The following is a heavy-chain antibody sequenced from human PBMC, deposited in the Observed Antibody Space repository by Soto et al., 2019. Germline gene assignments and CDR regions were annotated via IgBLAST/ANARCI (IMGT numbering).Heavy chain of an antibody. CDR3: ARGPVAAYWFDP. Sequence: AASVKVSCKASGYTFTSYDINWVRQATGQGLEWMGWMNPNSGNTGYAQKFQGRVTMTRNTSISTAYMELSSLRSEDTAVYYCARGPVAAYWFDPWGQGTLVTVSS. CDR1: GYTFTSYD. D-gene: IGHD6-6*01. CDR2: MNPNSGNT. J-gene: IGHJ5*02. V-gene: IGHV1-8*01.